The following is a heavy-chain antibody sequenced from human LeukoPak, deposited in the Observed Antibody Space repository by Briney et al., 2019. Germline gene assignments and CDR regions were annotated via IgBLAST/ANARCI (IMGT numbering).Heavy chain of an antibody. CDR1: GYTFTSYA. CDR2: INAGNGNT. V-gene: IGHV1-3*01. D-gene: IGHD1-26*01. J-gene: IGHJ4*02. Sequence: ASVKVSCKASGYTFTSYAMHWVRQAPGQRLEWMGWINAGNGNTKYSQKFQGRVTITRDTSASTAYMELSSLRSEDTAVYYCATSGSYLPDLGLDYWGQGTLVTVSS. CDR3: ATSGSYLPDLGLDY.